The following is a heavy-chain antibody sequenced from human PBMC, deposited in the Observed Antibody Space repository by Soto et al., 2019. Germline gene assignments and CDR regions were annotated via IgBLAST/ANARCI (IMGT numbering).Heavy chain of an antibody. J-gene: IGHJ3*02. V-gene: IGHV4-59*01. CDR1: GGSLGGDG. CDR2: IYYSGST. Sequence: SETLSLTWTVAGGSLGGDGGSWLRQTQGKGLEWIGYIYYSGSTNYNPSLKSRVTISVDTSKNQFSLKLSSVTAADTAVYYRARDNGVAFDIWGQGTMVTVSS. D-gene: IGHD2-8*01. CDR3: ARDNGVAFDI.